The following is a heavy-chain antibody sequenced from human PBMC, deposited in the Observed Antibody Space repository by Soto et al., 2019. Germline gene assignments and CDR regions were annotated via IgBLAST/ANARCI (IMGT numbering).Heavy chain of an antibody. CDR2: IYYSGST. CDR1: GGSISSSSYY. CDR3: AGVYGDRYYYYYYGMDV. D-gene: IGHD4-17*01. V-gene: IGHV4-39*01. J-gene: IGHJ6*02. Sequence: PSETLSLTCTVSGGSISSSSYYWGWIRQPPGKGLEWIGSIYYSGSTYYNPSLKSRVTISVDTSKNQFSLKLSSVTAADTAVYYCAGVYGDRYYYYYYGMDVWGQGTTVTVSS.